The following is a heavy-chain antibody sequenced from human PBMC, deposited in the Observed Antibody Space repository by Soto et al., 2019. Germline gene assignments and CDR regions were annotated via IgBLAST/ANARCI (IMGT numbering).Heavy chain of an antibody. CDR3: ARGPNYYDSTTNWFDP. J-gene: IGHJ5*02. Sequence: GGSLRLSCAASGFTFSGYEMNWVRQAPGKGLEWVSYISSSGSTIYYADSVKGRFTISRDNAKNSLYLQMNSLRAEDTAVYYCARGPNYYDSTTNWFDPWGQGTLVTVSS. D-gene: IGHD3-22*01. CDR1: GFTFSGYE. V-gene: IGHV3-48*03. CDR2: ISSSGSTI.